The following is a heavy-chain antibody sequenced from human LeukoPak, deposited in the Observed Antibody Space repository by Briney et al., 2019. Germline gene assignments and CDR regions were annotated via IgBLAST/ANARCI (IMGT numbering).Heavy chain of an antibody. CDR2: INPNSGGT. CDR1: GYTFTGYY. D-gene: IGHD5-18*01. J-gene: IGHJ4*02. Sequence: ASVKVSCKASGYTFTGYYMHWVRQAPGQGLEWMGWINPNSGGTNYAQKFQGRVTMTRDTSISTAYMELSRLRSDDTAVYYCARDLISADTAMAHFDYWGQGTLVTVSS. CDR3: ARDLISADTAMAHFDY. V-gene: IGHV1-2*02.